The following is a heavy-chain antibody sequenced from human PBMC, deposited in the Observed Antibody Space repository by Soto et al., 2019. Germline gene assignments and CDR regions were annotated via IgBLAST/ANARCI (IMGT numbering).Heavy chain of an antibody. D-gene: IGHD6-25*01. Sequence: EVQLVESGGGLVQPGGSLRLSCAASGFTFSSYSMNWVRQAPGKGLEWVSYISSSSSTIYYADSVKGRFTISRDNAKNPQYRQMISWRAEDSAVDYSAREAAALNGFDPWGQGTLVTVSS. CDR3: AREAAALNGFDP. CDR2: ISSSSSTI. CDR1: GFTFSSYS. J-gene: IGHJ5*02. V-gene: IGHV3-48*01.